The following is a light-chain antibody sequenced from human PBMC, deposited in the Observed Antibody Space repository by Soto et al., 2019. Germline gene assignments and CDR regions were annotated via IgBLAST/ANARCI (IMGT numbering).Light chain of an antibody. CDR2: DIS. Sequence: EILLTQSPATLSLSPGERATLSCRASQSVNNNFAWYQQKPGQAPRLLIYDISSRATGIPARFSGSGSATDFSLTISSLEPEDFAIYYCQQRANWPRLTFGGGTKVEIK. J-gene: IGKJ4*01. V-gene: IGKV3-11*01. CDR1: QSVNNN. CDR3: QQRANWPRLT.